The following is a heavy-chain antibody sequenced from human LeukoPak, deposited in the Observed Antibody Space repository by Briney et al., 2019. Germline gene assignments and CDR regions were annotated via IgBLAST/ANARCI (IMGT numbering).Heavy chain of an antibody. CDR3: AKSRPDYGDYGGY. V-gene: IGHV3-23*01. Sequence: VGSLRLSCAASGSTFSSYAMSWVRQAPGKGLEWVSAISGSGGSTYYADSVKGRFTISRDNSKNTLYLQMNSLRAEDTAVYYCAKSRPDYGDYGGYWGQGTLVTVSS. D-gene: IGHD4-17*01. J-gene: IGHJ4*02. CDR2: ISGSGGST. CDR1: GSTFSSYA.